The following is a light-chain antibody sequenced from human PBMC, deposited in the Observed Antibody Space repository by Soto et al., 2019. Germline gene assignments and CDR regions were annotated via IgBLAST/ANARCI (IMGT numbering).Light chain of an antibody. CDR2: GAS. CDR3: QQYGSSPYT. Sequence: EIVLTQSPGTLSVSPGERATLSCRASQTVRSSSLAWYQQKPCQAPRLLIYGASGRATGIPDKFSGSGSGTDFTLTISRLEPEDFAVYYCQQYGSSPYTFGQGTKLEI. CDR1: QTVRSSS. V-gene: IGKV3-20*01. J-gene: IGKJ2*01.